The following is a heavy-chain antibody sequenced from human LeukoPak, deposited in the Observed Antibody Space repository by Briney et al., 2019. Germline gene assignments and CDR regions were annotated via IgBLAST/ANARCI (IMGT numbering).Heavy chain of an antibody. CDR2: MKQDGSEQ. D-gene: IGHD3/OR15-3a*01. V-gene: IGHV3-7*01. Sequence: GGSLRLSCVGSGFTFKNHWMVWVRQAPGKGLEWVANMKQDGSEQYYGDSVRGRFTISRDNAKNSLYLQMNSLRVADTAVYYCARDADWASDYWGQGTLATVSS. CDR1: GFTFKNHW. J-gene: IGHJ4*02. CDR3: ARDADWASDY.